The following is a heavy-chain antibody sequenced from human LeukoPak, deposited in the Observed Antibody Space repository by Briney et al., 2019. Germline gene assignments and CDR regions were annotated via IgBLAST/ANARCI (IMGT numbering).Heavy chain of an antibody. V-gene: IGHV4-30-4*08. CDR2: IYYSGST. CDR1: GGSISSGDYY. J-gene: IGHJ3*02. Sequence: SETLSLTCTVSGGSISSGDYYWSWIRQPPGKGLEWIGYIYYSGSTYYNPSLKSRVTISVDTSKNQFSLKLSSVTAADTAVYYCARDFSRPNDFWSGYYSLDAFDIWGQGTMVTVSS. D-gene: IGHD3-3*01. CDR3: ARDFSRPNDFWSGYYSLDAFDI.